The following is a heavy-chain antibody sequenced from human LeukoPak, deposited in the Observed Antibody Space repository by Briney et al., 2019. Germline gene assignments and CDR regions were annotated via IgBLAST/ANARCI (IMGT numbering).Heavy chain of an antibody. V-gene: IGHV1-3*01. CDR2: INAGNGNT. Sequence: ASVNVSCKASGYTFTSYAMHWVRQAPGQRLEWMGWINAGNGNTKYSQKFQGRVTITRDTSASTAYMELSSLRSEDTAVYYCARDSVVGNRWPFDYWGQGTLVTVSS. D-gene: IGHD2-2*01. J-gene: IGHJ4*02. CDR1: GYTFTSYA. CDR3: ARDSVVGNRWPFDY.